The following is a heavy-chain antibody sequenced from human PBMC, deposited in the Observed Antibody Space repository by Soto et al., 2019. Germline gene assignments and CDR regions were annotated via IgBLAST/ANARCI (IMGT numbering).Heavy chain of an antibody. Sequence: GPLKCSRKGSGYTLPHYYMHWVRQAPGKRPEWVGIINPSGGSTSYAQKFQGRVTMTRDTSTSTVYMELSSLRSEDTAVYYCARDRAYILPSFTYYYYYGMDVWGQGTTVTVSS. CDR2: INPSGGST. V-gene: IGHV1-46*01. J-gene: IGHJ6*02. CDR3: ARDRAYILPSFTYYYYYGMDV. D-gene: IGHD3-3*02. CDR1: GYTLPHYY.